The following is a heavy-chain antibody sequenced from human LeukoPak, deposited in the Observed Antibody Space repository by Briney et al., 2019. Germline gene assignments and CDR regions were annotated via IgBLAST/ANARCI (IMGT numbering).Heavy chain of an antibody. CDR2: ISWDGGST. CDR1: GFTFDDYA. D-gene: IGHD3-3*01. CDR3: AKGKLSTDFWSGYYLHY. J-gene: IGHJ4*02. Sequence: GGSLRLSCAASGFTFDDYAMHWVRQAPGKGLEWVSLISWDGGSTYYADSVKGRFTISRDNSKNSLYLQMNSLRAEDTALYYCAKGKLSTDFWSGYYLHYWGQGTLVTVSS. V-gene: IGHV3-43D*04.